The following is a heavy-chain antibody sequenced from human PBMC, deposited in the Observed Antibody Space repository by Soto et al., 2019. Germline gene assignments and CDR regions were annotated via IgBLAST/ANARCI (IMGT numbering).Heavy chain of an antibody. V-gene: IGHV1-3*01. Sequence: QVQLVQSGAEVKKPGASVKVSCQASGYTFTSYTLHWVRQAPGQGPEWMGWTNAGNGNKKYSQRFQGRLTITSDRSASTANVELSSLNFEDRAVYYCRRGGGWVGDPSFDSWGQGTLVTVSS. CDR1: GYTFTSYT. D-gene: IGHD3-10*01. J-gene: IGHJ4*02. CDR2: TNAGNGNK. CDR3: RRGGGWVGDPSFDS.